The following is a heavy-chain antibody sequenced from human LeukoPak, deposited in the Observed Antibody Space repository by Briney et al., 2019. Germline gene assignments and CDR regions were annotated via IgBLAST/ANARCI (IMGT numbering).Heavy chain of an antibody. D-gene: IGHD5-24*01. J-gene: IGHJ6*03. CDR3: ARDKDGYNSGESYYYYYYYMDV. CDR1: GGSISSYY. Sequence: SETLSLTCTVSGGSISSYYWSWIRQPPGKGLEWIGYIYYSGSTNYNPSLKSRVTISVDTSKNQFSLKLSSVTAADTAVYYCARDKDGYNSGESYYYYYYYMDVWGKGTTVTISS. V-gene: IGHV4-59*12. CDR2: IYYSGST.